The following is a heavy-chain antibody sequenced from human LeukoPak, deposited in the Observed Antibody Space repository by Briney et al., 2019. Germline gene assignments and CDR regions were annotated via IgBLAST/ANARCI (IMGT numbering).Heavy chain of an antibody. CDR1: GFTFSSYG. CDR2: ISYDGSNK. Sequence: GRSLRLSCAASGFTFSSYGMHWVRQAPGKGLEWVAVISYDGSNKYYVDSVKGRFTISRDNSKNTLYLQMNSLRAEDTAVYYCAKDLYLTGYSFDYWGQGTLVTVSS. CDR3: AKDLYLTGYSFDY. J-gene: IGHJ4*02. D-gene: IGHD3-9*01. V-gene: IGHV3-30*18.